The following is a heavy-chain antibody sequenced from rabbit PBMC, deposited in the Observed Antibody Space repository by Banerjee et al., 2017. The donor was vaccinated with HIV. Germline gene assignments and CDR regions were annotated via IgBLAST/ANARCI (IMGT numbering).Heavy chain of an antibody. J-gene: IGHJ4*01. CDR1: GFTISSGYD. Sequence: QEQLEESGGGLDQPEGSLTLTRTASGFTISSGYDMCWVRQAPGKGLEWIACIYAGSSGSYYYAGWAIGRFAISMTSWATVTLQLTSLTAADTASYFCARELAGGIGWNFSLWGPGSLVTVS. CDR2: IYAGSSGSY. V-gene: IGHV1S45*01. CDR3: ARELAGGIGWNFSL. D-gene: IGHD4-2*01.